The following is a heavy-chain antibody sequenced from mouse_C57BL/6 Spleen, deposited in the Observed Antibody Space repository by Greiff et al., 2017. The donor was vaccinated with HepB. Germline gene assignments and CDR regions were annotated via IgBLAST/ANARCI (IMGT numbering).Heavy chain of an antibody. CDR2: INPYNGGT. Sequence: VQLQQSGPVLVKPGASVKMSCKASGYTFTDYYMNWVKQSHGKSLEWIGVINPYNGGTSYNQKFKGKATLTVDKSSSTAYMQLKSLTSEDSAVYYCASDSSGYPFAYWGQGTLVTVSA. J-gene: IGHJ3*01. V-gene: IGHV1-19*01. D-gene: IGHD3-2*02. CDR3: ASDSSGYPFAY. CDR1: GYTFTDYY.